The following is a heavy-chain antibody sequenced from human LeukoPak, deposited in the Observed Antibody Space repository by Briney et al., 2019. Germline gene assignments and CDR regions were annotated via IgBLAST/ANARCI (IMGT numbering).Heavy chain of an antibody. CDR3: ARVGDDFWSGLNWFDP. D-gene: IGHD3-3*01. V-gene: IGHV3-48*01. CDR1: GFTFSSYE. Sequence: GGSLRLSCAASGFTFSSYEMNWVRQAPGKGLEWVSYISSSSSTIYYADSVKGRFTISRDNAKNSLYLQMNSLRAEDTAVYYCARVGDDFWSGLNWFDPWGQGTLVTVSS. CDR2: ISSSSSTI. J-gene: IGHJ5*02.